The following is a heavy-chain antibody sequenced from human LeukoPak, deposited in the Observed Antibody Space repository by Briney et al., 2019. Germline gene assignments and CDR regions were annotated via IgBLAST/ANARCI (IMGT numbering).Heavy chain of an antibody. CDR3: ARFRITMIVGRYYFDY. Sequence: SVKVSRKASGYTFTSYAISWVRQAPGQGPEWMGGIIPIFGTANYAQKFQGRVTITTDESASTAYMELSSLRSEDTAVYYCARFRITMIVGRYYFDYWGQGTLVTVSS. J-gene: IGHJ4*02. CDR2: IIPIFGTA. V-gene: IGHV1-69*05. CDR1: GYTFTSYA. D-gene: IGHD3-22*01.